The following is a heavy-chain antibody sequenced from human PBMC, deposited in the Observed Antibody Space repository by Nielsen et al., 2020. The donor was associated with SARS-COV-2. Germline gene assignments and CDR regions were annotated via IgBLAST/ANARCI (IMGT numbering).Heavy chain of an antibody. CDR1: GYSFTSYA. J-gene: IGHJ6*02. D-gene: IGHD3-10*01. CDR2: INVGNGNT. CDR3: AREGSREYGIDV. Sequence: ASVKVSCKASGYSFTSYAMHWVWQAPGQRLEWMGWINVGNGNTKYSQKFQGRVTFTRDTSASTAYMELSSLRFEDTAVYYCAREGSREYGIDVWGQGTTVTVSS. V-gene: IGHV1-3*01.